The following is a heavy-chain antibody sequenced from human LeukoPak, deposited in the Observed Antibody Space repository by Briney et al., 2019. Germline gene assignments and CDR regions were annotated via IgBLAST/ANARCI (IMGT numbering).Heavy chain of an antibody. V-gene: IGHV3-23*01. J-gene: IGHJ4*02. CDR1: GFTFSSYA. CDR2: ISGGGSTT. Sequence: GGSLRLSCAASGFTFSSYAMSWVRQALGKGLEWVSVISGGGSTTNYADPVKGRFTISRDNSKNTLYLQMNSLRAEDTAVYYCARTVMVRGSFDYWGQGSLVTVSS. CDR3: ARTVMVRGSFDY. D-gene: IGHD3-10*01.